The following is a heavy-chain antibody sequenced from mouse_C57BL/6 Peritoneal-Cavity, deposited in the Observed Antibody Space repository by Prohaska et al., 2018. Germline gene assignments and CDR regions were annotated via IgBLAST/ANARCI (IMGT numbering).Heavy chain of an antibody. CDR2: INPDSSTI. CDR3: ARGGFLYAMDY. Sequence: EVKLLQSGGGLVQPGGSLKLSCAASGIDFSRYWMSWVRRAPGKGLEWIGEINPDSSTINYAPSLKDKFIISRDNAKNTLYLQMRKVRSEDTALYYCARGGFLYAMDYWGQGTSVTVSS. J-gene: IGHJ4*01. CDR1: GIDFSRYW. V-gene: IGHV4-1*01.